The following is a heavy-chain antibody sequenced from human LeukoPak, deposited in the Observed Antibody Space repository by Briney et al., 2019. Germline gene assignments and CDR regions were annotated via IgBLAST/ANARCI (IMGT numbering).Heavy chain of an antibody. Sequence: GGSLRLSCAASGLTFSSYWMSWVRQAPGKGLEWVANIKQDGSEKYYVDSVKGRFTISRDNAKNSLYLQMNSLRAEDTAVYYCAKYYYDSSGYYYRGYYYYMDVWGKGTTVTVSS. V-gene: IGHV3-7*01. CDR1: GLTFSSYW. CDR2: IKQDGSEK. J-gene: IGHJ6*03. D-gene: IGHD3-22*01. CDR3: AKYYYDSSGYYYRGYYYYMDV.